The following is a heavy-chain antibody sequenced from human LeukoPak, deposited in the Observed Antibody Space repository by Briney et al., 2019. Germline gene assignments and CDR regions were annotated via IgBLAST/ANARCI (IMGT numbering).Heavy chain of an antibody. Sequence: GGSLRLSCAASGFTFSRYVMTWVRQAPGKGLEWLSNISGNGGSTNNADSVKGRFTNSRDNSKNTLYLQMNSLRVDDTAVYYXXXGXVSXXXYDXGRAYYYYDMDVWGQGTTVTVSS. V-gene: IGHV3-23*01. J-gene: IGHJ6*03. CDR1: GFTFSRYV. CDR3: XXGXVSXXXYDXGRAYYYYDMDV. D-gene: IGHD3-10*01. CDR2: ISGNGGST.